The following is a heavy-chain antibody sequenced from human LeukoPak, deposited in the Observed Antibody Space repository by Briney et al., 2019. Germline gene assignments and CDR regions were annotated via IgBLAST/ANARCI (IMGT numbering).Heavy chain of an antibody. V-gene: IGHV1-8*01. CDR3: ARGPIVGDTTRGWYIDL. D-gene: IGHD1-26*01. CDR1: GYTFTSYD. J-gene: IGHJ2*01. Sequence: ASVKVSCKASGYTFTSYDINWVRQATGQGLEWMGWMNPNSGNTGYAQKFQGRVTMTRNTSISTAYMELSSLRAEDTAVYYCARGPIVGDTTRGWYIDLWGRGTLVTVSS. CDR2: MNPNSGNT.